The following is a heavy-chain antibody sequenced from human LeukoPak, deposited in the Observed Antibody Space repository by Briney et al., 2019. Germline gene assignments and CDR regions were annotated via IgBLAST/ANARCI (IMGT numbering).Heavy chain of an antibody. V-gene: IGHV5-51*01. D-gene: IGHD3-10*01. CDR2: IYPGDSDT. CDR3: ARSYGSGSYYYYYGMDV. J-gene: IGHJ6*02. Sequence: GESLKISCKGSGYSFTSYWIGWVRQMPGKGLEWMGIIYPGDSDTRYSPSFQGQVTILADKSISTAYLQWSSLKASDTAMYYCARSYGSGSYYYYYGMDVWGQGTTVTVSS. CDR1: GYSFTSYW.